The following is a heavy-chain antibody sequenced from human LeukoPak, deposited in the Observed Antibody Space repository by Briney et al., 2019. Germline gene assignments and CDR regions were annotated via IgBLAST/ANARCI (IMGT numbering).Heavy chain of an antibody. Sequence: PSETLSLTCTVSGGSISTDYWTWIRQPAGKGLEWIGLIYTSGTTNYNPSLKSRVTMSLDTSKNQFSLKLSSVTAADTAVYYCARDRATSFGNLFDYWGQGALVTVSS. CDR2: IYTSGTT. CDR3: ARDRATSFGNLFDY. D-gene: IGHD2-2*01. CDR1: GGSISTDY. V-gene: IGHV4-4*07. J-gene: IGHJ4*02.